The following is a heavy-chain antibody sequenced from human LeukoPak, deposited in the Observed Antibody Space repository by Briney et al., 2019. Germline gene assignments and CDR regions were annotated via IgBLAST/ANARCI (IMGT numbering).Heavy chain of an antibody. CDR1: AFTFSSYW. V-gene: IGHV3-7*01. D-gene: IGHD5-12*01. J-gene: IGHJ4*02. CDR3: ARDGGNSGYDLFDY. CDR2: IKQDGSEK. Sequence: AGGSLRLSCAASAFTFSSYWVTWVRQAPGKGLEWVANIKQDGSEKYYVDSVKGRFTISRDNAKNSLYLQMNSLRAEDTAMYYCARDGGNSGYDLFDYWGQGTLVTVSS.